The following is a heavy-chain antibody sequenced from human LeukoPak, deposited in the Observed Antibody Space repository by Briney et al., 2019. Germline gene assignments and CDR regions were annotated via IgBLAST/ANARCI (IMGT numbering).Heavy chain of an antibody. CDR3: AKFRGYSYGPIGY. D-gene: IGHD5-18*01. Sequence: PGGSLRLSCAASGFTFSSYWMHWVRQAPGKGLVWVSRINSDGSSTSYADSVKGRFTISRDNSKNTLYLQMNSLRAEDTAVYYCAKFRGYSYGPIGYWGQGTLVTVSS. V-gene: IGHV3-74*01. CDR1: GFTFSSYW. CDR2: INSDGSST. J-gene: IGHJ4*02.